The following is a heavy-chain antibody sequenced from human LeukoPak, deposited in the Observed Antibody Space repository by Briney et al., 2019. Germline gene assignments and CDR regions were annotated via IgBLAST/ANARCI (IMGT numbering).Heavy chain of an antibody. Sequence: GGSLRLSCAASGFTFSSYAMSWVRQAPGKGLEWVSAIGSSGGSTYYADSVKGQLTISRDNSKNTLYLQMNSLRAEDTAVYYCAKGYGGNPFDYWGQGTLVTVSS. CDR2: IGSSGGST. CDR1: GFTFSSYA. CDR3: AKGYGGNPFDY. V-gene: IGHV3-23*01. J-gene: IGHJ4*02. D-gene: IGHD4-23*01.